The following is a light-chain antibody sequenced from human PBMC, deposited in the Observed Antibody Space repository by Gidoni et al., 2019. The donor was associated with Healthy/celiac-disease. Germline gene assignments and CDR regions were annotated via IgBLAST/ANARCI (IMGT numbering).Light chain of an antibody. V-gene: IGKV1-8*01. CDR3: QQYYSYPRWT. Sequence: AIMLTQSPSSLSASTGDRVTITCRASQGISSYLAWYQQKPGKAPKLLIYAASTLQSGVPSRFSGSGSGTDFTLTISCLQSEDFATYYCQQYYSYPRWTFGQGTKVEIK. CDR1: QGISSY. J-gene: IGKJ1*01. CDR2: AAS.